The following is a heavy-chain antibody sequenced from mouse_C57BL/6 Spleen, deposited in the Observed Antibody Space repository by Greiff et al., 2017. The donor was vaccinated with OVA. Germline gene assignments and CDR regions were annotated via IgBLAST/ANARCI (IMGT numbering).Heavy chain of an antibody. J-gene: IGHJ3*01. Sequence: QVLLQQSGAELVKPGASVKISCKASGYAFRSYWMNWVTQRPGMGLEWIGQIYPGDGDTNYNGKFKGKATLTADKASSTAYMQLSSLTSEDSAVYFCARRGAGLQAWFAYWGQGTLVTVSA. CDR3: ARRGAGLQAWFAY. D-gene: IGHD2-4*01. CDR2: IYPGDGDT. CDR1: GYAFRSYW. V-gene: IGHV1-80*01.